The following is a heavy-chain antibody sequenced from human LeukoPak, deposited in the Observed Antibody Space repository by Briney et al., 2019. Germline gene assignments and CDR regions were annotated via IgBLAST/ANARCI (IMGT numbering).Heavy chain of an antibody. CDR1: GGTFSSYA. Sequence: GASVKVSCKASGGTFSSYAMHWVRQAPGKGLEWVAVISYDGSNKYYADSVKGRFTISRDNSKNTLYLQMNSLRAEDTAVYYCARGAGDYYDSSGYTPRYYFDYWGQGTLVTVSS. CDR2: ISYDGSNK. CDR3: ARGAGDYYDSSGYTPRYYFDY. V-gene: IGHV3-30-3*01. J-gene: IGHJ4*02. D-gene: IGHD3-22*01.